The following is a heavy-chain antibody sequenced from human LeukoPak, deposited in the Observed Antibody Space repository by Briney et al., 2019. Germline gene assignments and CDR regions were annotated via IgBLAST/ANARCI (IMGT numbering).Heavy chain of an antibody. CDR3: ARAFYASGISAMDV. J-gene: IGHJ6*02. V-gene: IGHV3-21*01. CDR2: ISSSSSSI. CDR1: GFTFSSYS. D-gene: IGHD2/OR15-2a*01. Sequence: PGGSLRLSCAASGFTFSSYSMSWVRQAPGKGLEWVSSISSSSSSIYYGDSVKGRFTVSRDNAKNSLDLQMSSLRAEDTAVYYCARAFYASGISAMDVWGQRTTVTISS.